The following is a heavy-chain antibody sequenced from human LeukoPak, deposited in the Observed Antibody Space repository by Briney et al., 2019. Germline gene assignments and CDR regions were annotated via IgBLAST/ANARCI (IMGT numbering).Heavy chain of an antibody. D-gene: IGHD6-19*01. V-gene: IGHV1-2*02. J-gene: IGHJ4*02. CDR2: INPNSGGT. CDR1: GYTFTAYY. Sequence: APVKVSCKASGYTFTAYYIHWVRQAPGQGLAPGQGLEWLGWINPNSGGTNYAQKFQGRVTMTRDTSMGTAYMELTRLRSDDTAVYYCARPPLLGVAGTVVYSWGQGTLVTVSS. CDR3: ARPPLLGVAGTVVYS.